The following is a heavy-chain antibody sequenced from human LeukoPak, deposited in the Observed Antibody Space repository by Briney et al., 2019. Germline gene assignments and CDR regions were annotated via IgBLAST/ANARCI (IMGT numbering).Heavy chain of an antibody. CDR2: ISNGGGHI. J-gene: IGHJ4*02. CDR3: ARGFSSYPAE. CDR1: GFTFDDYY. D-gene: IGHD3-16*02. V-gene: IGHV3-11*01. Sequence: GGSLRLSCAASGFTFDDYYMSWIRQAPGEGRDWVSYISNGGGHISYADSVKGRFTISRDNTKNSLYLHMDSLRADDTAVYYCARGFSSYPAEWGQGTLVTISS.